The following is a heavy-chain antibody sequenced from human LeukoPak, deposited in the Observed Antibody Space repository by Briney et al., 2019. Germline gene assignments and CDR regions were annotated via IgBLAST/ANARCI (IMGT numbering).Heavy chain of an antibody. J-gene: IGHJ6*03. CDR2: ITASSGTI. V-gene: IGHV3-48*04. CDR3: ARDLAVPAAHFYHSYMHL. D-gene: IGHD2-2*01. CDR1: GFSISRSS. Sequence: GGSLRLSCAASGFSISRSSMNWVRQAPGKGLEWVSYITASSGTIYYGDSVKGRFAISRDNAKNSLYLPMNSLRVDDTAVYSSARDLAVPAAHFYHSYMHLWGKGTTVTVPS.